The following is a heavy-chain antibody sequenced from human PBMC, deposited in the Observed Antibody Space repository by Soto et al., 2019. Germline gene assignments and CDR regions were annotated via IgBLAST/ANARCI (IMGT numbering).Heavy chain of an antibody. CDR2: LYYSWST. CDR3: ARAGDRDGYNSIAFDI. J-gene: IGHJ3*02. V-gene: IGHV4-59*01. Sequence: PSETLSLTCTVSGGSISSYYWSWIRQPPGKGLEWIGYLYYSWSTNYNPSLKSRVTISVDTSKNHFALKLSSVTAADTAVYYCARAGDRDGYNSIAFDIWGQGTMLTVSS. D-gene: IGHD5-12*01. CDR1: GGSISSYY.